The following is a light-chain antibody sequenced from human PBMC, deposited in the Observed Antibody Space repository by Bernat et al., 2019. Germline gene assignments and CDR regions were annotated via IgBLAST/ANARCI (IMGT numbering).Light chain of an antibody. CDR1: QVIGTY. V-gene: IGKV1-9*01. Sequence: DIQLTQSPSFLSASVGDRVTITCRASQVIGTYLAWYHQKPGKAPHLLIYGASTLQSGVPSRFSGSGSGTEFTLTFSSLQPEDSATYYCQQLDKFPITFGQGTRLEI. J-gene: IGKJ5*01. CDR2: GAS. CDR3: QQLDKFPIT.